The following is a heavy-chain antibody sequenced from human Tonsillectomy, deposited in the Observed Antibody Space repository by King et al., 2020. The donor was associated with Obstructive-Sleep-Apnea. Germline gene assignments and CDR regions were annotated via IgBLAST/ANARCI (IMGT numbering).Heavy chain of an antibody. CDR2: INYSGGST. Sequence: VQLVESGGGLVQPGGSLRLSCAASGFTFSSYAMSWVRQAPGKGLEWVSSINYSGGSTYYADSVKGRFTISRDNSKNTLYLQMNSLRAEDTALYYCAKGPAQQLVPNYFDFWGQGSPVTVSS. J-gene: IGHJ4*02. CDR3: AKGPAQQLVPNYFDF. V-gene: IGHV3-23*04. D-gene: IGHD6-13*01. CDR1: GFTFSSYA.